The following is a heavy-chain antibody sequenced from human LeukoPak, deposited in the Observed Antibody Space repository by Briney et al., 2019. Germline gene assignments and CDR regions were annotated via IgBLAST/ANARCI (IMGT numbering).Heavy chain of an antibody. V-gene: IGHV3-69-1*02. D-gene: IGHD1-26*01. CDR2: ISSTNAI. CDR1: GVAFGIYV. Sequence: VGCLRLSSSESGVAFGIYVLNWVCDTPREKLEGLSYISSTNAIYYADSVSGLFTITRDNAKASLYLKMNSLRAEDAAVYYCARDDKWAFDYWGQGTLVTVSS. CDR3: ARDDKWAFDY. J-gene: IGHJ4*02.